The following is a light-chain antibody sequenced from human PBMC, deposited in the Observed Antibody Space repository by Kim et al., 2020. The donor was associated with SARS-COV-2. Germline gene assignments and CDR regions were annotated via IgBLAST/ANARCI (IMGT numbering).Light chain of an antibody. J-gene: IGLJ3*02. CDR1: VLAKKY. Sequence: SYELTQPSSVSVSPGQTARITCSGDVLAKKYARLFQQKPGQAPVLVIYKDSERPSGIPERFSGSSSGTTVTLTISGAQVEDEADFYCYSAADNIGVFGGGTQLTVL. CDR3: YSAADNIGV. CDR2: KDS. V-gene: IGLV3-27*01.